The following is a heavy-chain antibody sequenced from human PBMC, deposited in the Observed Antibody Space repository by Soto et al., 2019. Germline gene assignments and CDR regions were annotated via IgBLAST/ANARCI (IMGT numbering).Heavy chain of an antibody. CDR1: GFTFSSYG. CDR3: ARGLLLAEGMDF. Sequence: GGSLRLSCAASGFTFSSYGMHWVRQAPGKGLEWVAVIWYDGSNKYYADSVKGRFTISRDNSKNTLYLQMSSLRAEDTAVYYCARGLLLAEGMDFWGQGTTVTVSS. D-gene: IGHD3-10*01. CDR2: IWYDGSNK. J-gene: IGHJ6*02. V-gene: IGHV3-33*01.